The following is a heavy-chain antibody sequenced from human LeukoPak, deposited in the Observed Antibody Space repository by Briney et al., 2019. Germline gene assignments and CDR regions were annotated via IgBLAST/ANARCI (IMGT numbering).Heavy chain of an antibody. CDR1: GFTFSSYG. V-gene: IGHV3-23*01. J-gene: IGHJ6*03. CDR2: ISGSGGST. CDR3: AKAAYSSGLYYYYYYYMDV. Sequence: GGSLRLSCAASGFTFSSYGMSWVRQAPGKGLEWVSAISGSGGSTYYADSVKGRFTISRDNSKNTLYLQMNSLRVEDTAVYYCAKAAYSSGLYYYYYYYMDVWGKGTTVTVSS. D-gene: IGHD6-19*01.